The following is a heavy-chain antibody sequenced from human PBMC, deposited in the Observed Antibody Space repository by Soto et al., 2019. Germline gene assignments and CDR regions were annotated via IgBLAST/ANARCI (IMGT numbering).Heavy chain of an antibody. J-gene: IGHJ6*02. CDR3: TTEPPAGYGMDV. CDR2: IKSKTDGGTT. Sequence: GGSLRLSCAASGFTFSNAWMNWVRQAPGKGLEWVGRIKSKTDGGTTDYAAPVKGRFTISRDDSKNTLYLQMNSLKTEVTAVYYCTTEPPAGYGMDVWGQGTTVTVSS. V-gene: IGHV3-15*07. CDR1: GFTFSNAW.